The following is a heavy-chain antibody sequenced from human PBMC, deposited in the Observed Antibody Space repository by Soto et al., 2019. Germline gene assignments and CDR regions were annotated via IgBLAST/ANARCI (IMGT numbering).Heavy chain of an antibody. Sequence: ASVKVSCKASGYTFTSYGISWVRQAPGQGLEWMGWISAYNGNTNYAQKLQGRVTMTTDTSTSTAYMELRSLRPDDTAVYYCARAAPWGSYYYMDVWGKGTTVTVSS. D-gene: IGHD7-27*01. J-gene: IGHJ6*03. CDR3: ARAAPWGSYYYMDV. V-gene: IGHV1-18*01. CDR1: GYTFTSYG. CDR2: ISAYNGNT.